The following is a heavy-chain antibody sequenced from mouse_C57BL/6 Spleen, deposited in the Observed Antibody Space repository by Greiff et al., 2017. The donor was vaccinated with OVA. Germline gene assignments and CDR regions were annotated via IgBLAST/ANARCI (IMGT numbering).Heavy chain of an antibody. D-gene: IGHD2-5*01. V-gene: IGHV5-4*03. J-gene: IGHJ4*01. CDR2: ISDGGSYT. CDR3: ARGGYSNAMDY. Sequence: EVMLVESGGGLVKPGGSLKLSCAASGFTFSSYAMSWVRQTPEKRLEWVATISDGGSYTYYPDNVKGRFTISRDNAKNNLYLQMSHLKSEDTAMYYCARGGYSNAMDYWGQGTSVTVSS. CDR1: GFTFSSYA.